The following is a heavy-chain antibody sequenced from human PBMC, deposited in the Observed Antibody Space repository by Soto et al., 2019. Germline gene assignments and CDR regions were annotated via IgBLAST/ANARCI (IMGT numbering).Heavy chain of an antibody. J-gene: IGHJ6*02. V-gene: IGHV1-69*01. Sequence: QVQLVQSGAEVKKPGSSVKVSCKASGGTFSSYAISWVRQAPGHGLEWMGGIIPPFSSANYAQKFQGRVTITADESARTAYMELSSRRSEDTARDYCAGGPAPPEGHYYYGRDVWGQGTTVTVSS. CDR2: IIPPFSSA. D-gene: IGHD6-6*01. CDR3: AGGPAPPEGHYYYGRDV. CDR1: GGTFSSYA.